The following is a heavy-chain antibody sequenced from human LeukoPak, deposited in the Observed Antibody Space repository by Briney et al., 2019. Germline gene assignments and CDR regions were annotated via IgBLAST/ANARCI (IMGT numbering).Heavy chain of an antibody. CDR1: GYTLTELS. V-gene: IGHV1-24*01. J-gene: IGHJ4*02. D-gene: IGHD3-10*01. CDR2: FDPEDGET. CDR3: ATDGSGSYYNIHMRQFDY. Sequence: ASVKVSCKVSGYTLTELSMHWVRPAPGKGPERMGGFDPEDGETIYAQKFQGRVTMTEHTSTDTAYMELSSLRSEDTAVYYCATDGSGSYYNIHMRQFDYWGQGTLVTVSS.